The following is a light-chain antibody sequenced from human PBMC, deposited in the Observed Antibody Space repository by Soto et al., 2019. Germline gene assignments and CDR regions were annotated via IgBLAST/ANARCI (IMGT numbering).Light chain of an antibody. CDR3: QQYNNWPPT. J-gene: IGKJ1*01. V-gene: IGKV3-15*01. CDR1: QSVSSN. CDR2: GAS. Sequence: EIVMTQSPATLSVSPGERATLSCRASQSVSSNLAWYQQKPGQAPRLLIYGASTRATGVPARFSGSRSGTDFTLTISSLQSEDFAVYYCQQYNNWPPTFGQGTKVEIK.